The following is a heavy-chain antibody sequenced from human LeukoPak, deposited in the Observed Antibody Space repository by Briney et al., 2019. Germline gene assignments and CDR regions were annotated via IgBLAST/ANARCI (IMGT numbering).Heavy chain of an antibody. J-gene: IGHJ4*02. V-gene: IGHV3-21*01. D-gene: IGHD2-2*01. CDR2: ISSSSNNI. Sequence: PGGPLRLSCAASGFTFSSYAMSWVRQAPGKGLEWVSSISSSSNNINYADSVKGRFTISRDNAMNSVHLQMNSLRVEDTAVYYCARGYQRPDYWGQGTLITVSS. CDR3: ARGYQRPDY. CDR1: GFTFSSYA.